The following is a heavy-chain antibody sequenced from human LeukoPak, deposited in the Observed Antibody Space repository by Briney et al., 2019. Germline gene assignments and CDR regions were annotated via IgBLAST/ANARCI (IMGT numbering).Heavy chain of an antibody. CDR3: ARRVLIGSDWYDP. Sequence: PGESLKISCKGSGYAFNNHWIGWVRQMPGKGLEWMGIIYPPDSDVIYSPSFRGQVTISVDKSVSTAYLQWNSLKASDTAMYYCARRVLIGSDWYDPWGQGTLVTVSS. CDR1: GYAFNNHW. CDR2: IYPPDSDV. V-gene: IGHV5-51*01. J-gene: IGHJ5*02. D-gene: IGHD3-9*01.